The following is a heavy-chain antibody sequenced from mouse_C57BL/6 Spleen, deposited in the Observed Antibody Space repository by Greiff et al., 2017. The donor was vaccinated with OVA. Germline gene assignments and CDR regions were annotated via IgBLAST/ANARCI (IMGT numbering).Heavy chain of an antibody. CDR2: IHPNSGST. J-gene: IGHJ2*01. CDR3: ARGRGFITTVVDY. D-gene: IGHD1-1*01. V-gene: IGHV1-64*01. CDR1: GYTFTSYW. Sequence: QVQLQQPGAELVKPGASVKLSCKASGYTFTSYWMHWVKQRPGQGLEWIGMIHPNSGSTNYNEKFKSKATLTVDKSSSTAYMQLSSLTSEDSAVYYCARGRGFITTVVDYWGQGTTLTVSS.